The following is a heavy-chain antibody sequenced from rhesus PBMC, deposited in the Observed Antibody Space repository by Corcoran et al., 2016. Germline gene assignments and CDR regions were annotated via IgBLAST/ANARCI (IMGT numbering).Heavy chain of an antibody. D-gene: IGHD3-34*01. V-gene: IGHV3S42*01. CDR2: INSGGDST. J-gene: IGHJ5-2*02. Sequence: EVKMVESGGGLAKPGGSLRLSCAASGFPVRRYWMRWVRQTPGKGLEWISAINSGGDSTFYSDSVKGRFTISRDNSKNTLSLQMNSLRAEDTAVYYCAGYSLDVWGRGVLVTVSS. CDR1: GFPVRRYW. CDR3: AGYSLDV.